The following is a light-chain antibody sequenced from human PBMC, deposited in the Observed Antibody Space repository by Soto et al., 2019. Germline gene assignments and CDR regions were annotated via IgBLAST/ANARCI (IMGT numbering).Light chain of an antibody. CDR3: SSYAGSLFGV. V-gene: IGLV2-8*01. J-gene: IGLJ2*01. Sequence: QSALTQPPSASGSPGQSVTISCTGTSSDVGGYNYVSWYQQHPGKAPKLMIYEVSKRPSGVPDRFSGSKSGNTASLTVSGLQAEDEGDYYCSSYAGSLFGVFGGGTKLTVL. CDR1: SSDVGGYNY. CDR2: EVS.